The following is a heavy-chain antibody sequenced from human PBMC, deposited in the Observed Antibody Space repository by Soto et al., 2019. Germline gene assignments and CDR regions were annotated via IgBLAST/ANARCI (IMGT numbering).Heavy chain of an antibody. V-gene: IGHV3-30-3*01. CDR2: ISCAGTST. D-gene: IGHD3-3*02. J-gene: IGHJ5*02. CDR1: GFTLSSYA. Sequence: PGGSLRLSCAASGFTLSSYAMHWVRQAPGKGLEWVAVISCAGTSTYYADSVRGRFTISRDNAKNSLYLQMNSLRAEDTAVYYCARHILFDPWGQGTLVTVSS. CDR3: ARHILFDP.